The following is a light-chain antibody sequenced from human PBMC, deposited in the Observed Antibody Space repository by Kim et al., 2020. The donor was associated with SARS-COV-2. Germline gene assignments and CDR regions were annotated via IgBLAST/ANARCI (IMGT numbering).Light chain of an antibody. CDR1: SGSIATNY. CDR3: HSYYPSNQEV. V-gene: IGLV6-57*04. Sequence: NFMLTQPHSVSESPGKTVIISCTRSSGSIATNYVQWYQQRPGSAPTIVIFEDDQRPSGVPNRFSGSIDGSSNSAALTISGLKTKDEAKYYCHSYYPSNQEVFGGGTKLTVL. J-gene: IGLJ3*02. CDR2: EDD.